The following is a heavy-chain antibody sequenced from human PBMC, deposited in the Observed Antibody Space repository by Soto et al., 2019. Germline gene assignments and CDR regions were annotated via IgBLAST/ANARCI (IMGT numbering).Heavy chain of an antibody. Sequence: RLSCAASGFTFSSYAMSWVRQAPGKGLEWVSTISGSGGYTYYADSVKGRFTISIDNSKNTLYLQMNSLRAEDTAVYYCARGGTSYNWFDPWGQGTLVTVSS. CDR3: ARGGTSYNWFDP. CDR2: ISGSGGYT. V-gene: IGHV3-23*01. CDR1: GFTFSSYA. J-gene: IGHJ5*02. D-gene: IGHD2-8*01.